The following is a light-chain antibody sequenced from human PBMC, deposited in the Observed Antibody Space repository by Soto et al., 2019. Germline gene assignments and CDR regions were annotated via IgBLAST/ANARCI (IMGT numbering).Light chain of an antibody. V-gene: IGLV1-40*01. CDR1: SSNIGAGYD. J-gene: IGLJ1*01. Sequence: QLVLTQPPSVSGAPGQRVTISCTGSSSNIGAGYDVHWYQQLPGTAPKLLIYGNSNRPSGVPDRFSGSKSVTSASLAITGLQAEDEADYYCQSYDSSLSLYVFGTGTKVTVL. CDR3: QSYDSSLSLYV. CDR2: GNS.